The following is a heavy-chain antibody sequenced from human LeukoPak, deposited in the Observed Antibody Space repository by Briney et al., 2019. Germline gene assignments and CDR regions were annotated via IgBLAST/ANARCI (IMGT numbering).Heavy chain of an antibody. V-gene: IGHV3-9*01. CDR1: GCTFDDYA. J-gene: IGHJ4*02. CDR3: AKVGSSWYHYFDY. CDR2: ISWNSGSI. Sequence: GGSLRLSCAASGCTFDDYAMHWVRQAPGKGLEWVSGISWNSGSIGYADSVKGRFTISRDNAKNSLYLQMNSLRAEDTASYYCAKVGSSWYHYFDYWGQGTLVTVSS. D-gene: IGHD6-13*01.